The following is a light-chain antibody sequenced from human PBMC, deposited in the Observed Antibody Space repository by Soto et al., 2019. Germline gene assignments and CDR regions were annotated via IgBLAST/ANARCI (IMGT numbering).Light chain of an antibody. CDR1: QSVYSN. V-gene: IGKV3-15*01. J-gene: IGKJ5*01. CDR3: QQYYTWPS. Sequence: EIVLTQSPGTLSLSPGERATLSCRASQSVYSNLAWYQHKPGQAPRLLVYSASTRATGIPGRFSGSGSGTEFTLTISSLESEDFAVYYCQQYYTWPSFGQGTRLEIK. CDR2: SAS.